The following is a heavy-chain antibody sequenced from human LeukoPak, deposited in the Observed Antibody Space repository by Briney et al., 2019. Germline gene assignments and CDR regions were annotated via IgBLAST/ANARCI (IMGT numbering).Heavy chain of an antibody. CDR1: GGSVSSGSYY. V-gene: IGHV4-39*07. D-gene: IGHD4-17*01. CDR2: INHSGST. Sequence: SETLSLTCTVSGGSVSSGSYYWSWIRQPPGKGLEWIGEINHSGSTNYNPSLKSRVTISVDTSKNQFSLKLSSVTAADTAVYYCARAHDYGDYVWAFDIWGQGTMVTVSS. CDR3: ARAHDYGDYVWAFDI. J-gene: IGHJ3*02.